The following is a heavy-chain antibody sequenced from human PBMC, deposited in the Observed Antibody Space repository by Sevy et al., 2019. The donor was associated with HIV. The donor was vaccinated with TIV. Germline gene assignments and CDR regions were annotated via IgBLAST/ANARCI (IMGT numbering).Heavy chain of an antibody. V-gene: IGHV4-59*11. CDR2: LYYSTRT. CDR1: GGSISNHY. J-gene: IGHJ6*02. CDR3: AASNPPLYYGMDV. D-gene: IGHD4-4*01. Sequence: SETLSLTCTVSGGSISNHYWNWIRQPPGKGLEWIGYLYYSTRTNYNPSLKSRVTISADTSKNEFSLKLSSVTAADTAVYYCAASNPPLYYGMDVWGQGTTVTVSS.